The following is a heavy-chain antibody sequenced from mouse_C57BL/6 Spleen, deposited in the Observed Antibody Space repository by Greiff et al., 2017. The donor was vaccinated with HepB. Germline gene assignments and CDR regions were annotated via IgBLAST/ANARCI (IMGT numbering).Heavy chain of an antibody. CDR3: ARDDYDGDYFDY. D-gene: IGHD2-4*01. CDR2: ISSGSSTI. J-gene: IGHJ2*01. V-gene: IGHV5-17*01. CDR1: GFTFSDYG. Sequence: EVQGVESGGGLVKPGGSLKLSCAASGFTFSDYGMHWVRQAPEKGLEWVAYISSGSSTIYYADTVKGRFTISRDNAKNTLFLQKTSLRSEDTAMYYCARDDYDGDYFDYWGQGTTLTVSS.